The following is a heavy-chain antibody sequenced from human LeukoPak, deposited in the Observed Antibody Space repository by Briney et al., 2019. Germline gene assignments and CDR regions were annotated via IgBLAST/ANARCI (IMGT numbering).Heavy chain of an antibody. J-gene: IGHJ3*02. CDR1: GYTFTGYY. Sequence: GASVKVSCKASGYTFTGYYMHWVRQAPGQGLEWVGWINPNSGGTNYAQKFQGRVTMTRDTSISTAYMELSRLRSDDTAVYYCARERVYSGYDIDAFDIWGQGTMVTVSS. D-gene: IGHD5-12*01. CDR2: INPNSGGT. CDR3: ARERVYSGYDIDAFDI. V-gene: IGHV1-2*02.